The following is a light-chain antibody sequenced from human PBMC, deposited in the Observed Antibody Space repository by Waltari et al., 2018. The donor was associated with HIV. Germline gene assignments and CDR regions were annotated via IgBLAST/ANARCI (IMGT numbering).Light chain of an antibody. CDR1: QSVSSDY. Sequence: IVLTPSPGTLSLSPGERATLSCRASQSVSSDYLAWYQQKPGQAPRLLIYGASSRATGIPDTFAGSGSGTDFTLTISRLDPEDFAVYYCQQYGSSPYTFGQGTNLEIK. CDR3: QQYGSSPYT. CDR2: GAS. V-gene: IGKV3-20*01. J-gene: IGKJ2*01.